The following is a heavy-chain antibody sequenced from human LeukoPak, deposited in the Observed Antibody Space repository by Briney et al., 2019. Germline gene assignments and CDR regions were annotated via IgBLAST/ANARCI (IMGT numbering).Heavy chain of an antibody. CDR2: ISAYNGNT. J-gene: IGHJ4*02. V-gene: IGHV1-18*01. D-gene: IGHD3-16*01. CDR3: ARGPEGGVYYFDY. CDR1: GYTFTSYG. Sequence: ASVKVSCKASGYTFTSYGISWVRQAPGQGLEWMGWISAYNGNTNYAQKFQGRVTMTRDTSISTAYMELSRLRSDDTAVYYCARGPEGGVYYFDYWGQGTLVTVSS.